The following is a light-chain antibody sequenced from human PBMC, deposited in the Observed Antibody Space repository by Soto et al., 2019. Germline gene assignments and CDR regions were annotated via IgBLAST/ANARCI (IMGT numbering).Light chain of an antibody. J-gene: IGLJ1*01. CDR2: GNN. CDR3: GAWDDRLNGHV. CDR1: SSNIGGNS. Sequence: QSVLSQPPSVSAAPGQRVTISCSGSSSNIGGNSVSWYQQLPGTAPKLLIYGNNQRPSGVPDRFSGSKSGTSAYLAISGLQSEDEADYYCGAWDDRLNGHVFGTGTKVTVL. V-gene: IGLV1-44*01.